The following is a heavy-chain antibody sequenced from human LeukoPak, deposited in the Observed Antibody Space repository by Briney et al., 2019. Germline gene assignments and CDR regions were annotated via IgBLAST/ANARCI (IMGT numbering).Heavy chain of an antibody. Sequence: GGYLRLSCAVSGFTFSNYWMSWARQAPGKGLEWVANIKEDGSEKYYVDSVKGRFTISRDNAKNSLYLQMNNLRVEDTAVYYCARDLTVGATSDYWGQGTLVTVSS. V-gene: IGHV3-7*03. CDR1: GFTFSNYW. CDR3: ARDLTVGATSDY. J-gene: IGHJ4*02. CDR2: IKEDGSEK. D-gene: IGHD1-26*01.